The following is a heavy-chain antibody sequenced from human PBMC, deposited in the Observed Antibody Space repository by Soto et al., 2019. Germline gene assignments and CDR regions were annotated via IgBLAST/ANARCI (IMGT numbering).Heavy chain of an antibody. CDR3: AKDREDDFWTGRFHF. Sequence: QVQLVESGGGVVQPGRSLRLSCAASGFTFSSYGMHWVRQAPGKGLEWVAVISYDGSNKYYADSVKGRFTISRDNSKNTLYLQMNSLRAEDTAVYYCAKDREDDFWTGRFHFCGQGTLVTVSS. V-gene: IGHV3-30*18. D-gene: IGHD3-3*01. CDR1: GFTFSSYG. CDR2: ISYDGSNK. J-gene: IGHJ4*02.